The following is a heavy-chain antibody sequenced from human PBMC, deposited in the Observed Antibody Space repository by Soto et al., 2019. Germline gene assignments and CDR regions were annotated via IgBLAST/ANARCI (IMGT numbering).Heavy chain of an antibody. D-gene: IGHD3-3*01. CDR2: ISTYNGNT. Sequence: VKVSCKTSGYTFSSYGISWVRQAPGQGLEWMGWISTYNGNTRYEEMVQDRVTMTTDTSTSTAYMELRSLRSDDTAVYYCARIGGFLDWLEILIDYWGQGTLVTVSS. V-gene: IGHV1-18*01. CDR3: ARIGGFLDWLEILIDY. CDR1: GYTFSSYG. J-gene: IGHJ4*02.